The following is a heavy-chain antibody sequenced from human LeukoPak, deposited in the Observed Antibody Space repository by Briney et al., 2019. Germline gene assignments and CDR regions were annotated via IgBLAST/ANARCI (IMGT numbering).Heavy chain of an antibody. CDR3: AKYTSGTSYRGLDQ. Sequence: PGGSLRLSCAASGFTFSSYAMHWVRQAPGKGLEYVSAITSNGDSTYYANSVKGRFTISRDDSKNTVYLQMNSLRAEDTAVYSCAKYTSGTSYRGLDQWGQGTLVTVSS. V-gene: IGHV3-64*01. CDR2: ITSNGDST. D-gene: IGHD3-10*01. J-gene: IGHJ4*02. CDR1: GFTFSSYA.